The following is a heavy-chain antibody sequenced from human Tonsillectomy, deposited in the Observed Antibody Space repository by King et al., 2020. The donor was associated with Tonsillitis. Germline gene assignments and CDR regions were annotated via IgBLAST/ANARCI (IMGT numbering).Heavy chain of an antibody. V-gene: IGHV3-53*01. CDR1: GFTVSTNY. J-gene: IGHJ4*02. CDR2: TQTGGNT. D-gene: IGHD3-16*01. Sequence: QLVQSGGGLVQPGGSLRLSCAASGFTVSTNYMSWVRQAPGKGLEWVSITQTGGNTYYADSVKGRFAISRDNSKNTVYIQMNSLRAEDTAVYYCARGGALDCWGQGTLVTVSS. CDR3: ARGGALDC.